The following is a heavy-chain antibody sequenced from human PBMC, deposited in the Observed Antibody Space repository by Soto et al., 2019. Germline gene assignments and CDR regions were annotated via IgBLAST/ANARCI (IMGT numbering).Heavy chain of an antibody. CDR1: GGTFSSYT. V-gene: IGHV1-69*02. CDR3: ARAVIAVAGSV. J-gene: IGHJ3*01. Sequence: ASVNVSCKAAGGTFSSYTISWVRQAPGQGLEWMGRIIPILGIANYAQKFQGRVTITADKSTSTAYMELSSLRSEDTAVYYCARAVIAVAGSVWGQGTMVTVSS. CDR2: IIPILGIA. D-gene: IGHD6-19*01.